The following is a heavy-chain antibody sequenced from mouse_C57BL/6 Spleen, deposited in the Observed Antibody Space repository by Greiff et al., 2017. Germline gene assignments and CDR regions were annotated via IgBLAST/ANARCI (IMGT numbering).Heavy chain of an antibody. CDR1: GYTFTSYW. Sequence: VQLQQPGAELVKPGASVKVSCKASGYTFTSYWMHWVKQRPGQGLEWIGRIHPSDSDTNYNQTLKGKATLTVDKSSSTAYMQLSSLTSEDSAVYYCAIDYGSSYYFDYWGKGTTLTVSS. D-gene: IGHD1-1*01. V-gene: IGHV1-74*01. J-gene: IGHJ2*01. CDR2: IHPSDSDT. CDR3: AIDYGSSYYFDY.